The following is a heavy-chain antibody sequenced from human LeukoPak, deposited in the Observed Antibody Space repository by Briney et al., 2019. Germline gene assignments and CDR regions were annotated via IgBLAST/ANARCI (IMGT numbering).Heavy chain of an antibody. CDR1: GLTFSGYV. CDR3: AKGPERRGFCSGSACYSDC. CDR2: IGANGGRT. D-gene: IGHD2-8*02. V-gene: IGHV3-23*01. Sequence: GGSLRLSCAASGLTFSGYVMSWARQAPGKGLEWVAAIGANGGRTYYTESVKGHFTISRDNSKNTLYLQRNSLRADDTAVYYCAKGPERRGFCSGSACYSDCWGQGTLVTVSS. J-gene: IGHJ4*02.